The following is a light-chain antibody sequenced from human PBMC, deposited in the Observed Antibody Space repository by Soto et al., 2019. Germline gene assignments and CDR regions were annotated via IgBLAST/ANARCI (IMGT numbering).Light chain of an antibody. CDR3: QQYNNWPLT. CDR2: GAS. Sequence: ETVMTQSPATLSVSPLERATLSCRASQSISSNLAWYQQKPGQAPRLLIYGASTRATGIPARFTGSGSGTEFTLTISSLQSEDFAVYYCQQYNNWPLTFGGGTKV. CDR1: QSISSN. V-gene: IGKV3-15*01. J-gene: IGKJ4*01.